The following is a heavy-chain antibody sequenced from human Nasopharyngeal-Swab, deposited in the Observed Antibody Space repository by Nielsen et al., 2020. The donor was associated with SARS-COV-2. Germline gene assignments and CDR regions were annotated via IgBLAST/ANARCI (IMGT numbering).Heavy chain of an antibody. Sequence: GGSLRLSCAASGFTFSSYWMSWVRQAPGKGLEWVANIKQDGSEKYYVDSVKGRFTISRDNAKHSLYLQMNSLRAEDTAVYYCARDRVKLIAAAATYFDYRGQGTLVTVSS. V-gene: IGHV3-7*04. CDR3: ARDRVKLIAAAATYFDY. D-gene: IGHD6-13*01. CDR1: GFTFSSYW. J-gene: IGHJ4*02. CDR2: IKQDGSEK.